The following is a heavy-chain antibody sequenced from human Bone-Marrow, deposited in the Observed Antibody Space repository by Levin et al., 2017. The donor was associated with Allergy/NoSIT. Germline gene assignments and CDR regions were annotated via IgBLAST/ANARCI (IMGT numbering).Heavy chain of an antibody. D-gene: IGHD3-10*01. CDR1: GYSFTSYW. CDR2: IYPGNSDA. V-gene: IGHV5-51*01. Sequence: KVSCTGSGYSFTSYWIAWVRQMPGKGLEWMGIIYPGNSDARYSPSFQGQVTISVDKSISTAYLQWSSLTASDTAMYYCARQLWGPGSYWYAMDVWGQGTTVTVS. J-gene: IGHJ6*02. CDR3: ARQLWGPGSYWYAMDV.